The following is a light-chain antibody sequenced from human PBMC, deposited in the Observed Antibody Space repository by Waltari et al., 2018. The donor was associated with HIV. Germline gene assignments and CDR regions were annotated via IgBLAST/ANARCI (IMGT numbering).Light chain of an antibody. CDR1: QVGDKY. Sequence: SFHLTQPTSVSVSPGQPATITCSGDQVGDKYASWYQQRPGQAPILVISQDDQRPSGIPERFSASNSGNTATLTISASQSLDEADYYCQAWDTKNMVFGGGTKLT. CDR3: QAWDTKNMV. CDR2: QDD. J-gene: IGLJ2*01. V-gene: IGLV3-1*01.